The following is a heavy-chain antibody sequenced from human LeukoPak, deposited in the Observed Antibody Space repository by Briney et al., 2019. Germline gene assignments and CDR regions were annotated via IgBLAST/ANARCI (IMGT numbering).Heavy chain of an antibody. V-gene: IGHV3-11*04. CDR2: ISSSGSTI. J-gene: IGHJ4*02. CDR1: GFTFSDYY. Sequence: GGSLRLSCAASGFTFSDYYMSWIRQAPGKGLEWVSYISSSGSTIYYADSVKGRFTISRDNAKNSLYLQMNSLRAEDTAVYYCARDVVVVAATVDRTYTEEDYWGQGTLVTVSS. D-gene: IGHD2-15*01. CDR3: ARDVVVVAATVDRTYTEEDY.